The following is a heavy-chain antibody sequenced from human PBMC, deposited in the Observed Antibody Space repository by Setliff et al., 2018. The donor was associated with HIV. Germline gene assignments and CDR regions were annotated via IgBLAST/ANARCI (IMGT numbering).Heavy chain of an antibody. CDR3: ARAPTLFGVEYYYYFGMDV. V-gene: IGHV1-2*02. Sequence: ASVKVSCKASGYTFTGYYMHWVRQAPGQGLEWMGWINPHSGDTNYAQKFQDRVTMTRDTSVNIAYMQLSRLRSDDTAVYYCARAPTLFGVEYYYYFGMDVWVQGTTVTVSS. CDR1: GYTFTGYY. J-gene: IGHJ6*02. CDR2: INPHSGDT. D-gene: IGHD3-3*01.